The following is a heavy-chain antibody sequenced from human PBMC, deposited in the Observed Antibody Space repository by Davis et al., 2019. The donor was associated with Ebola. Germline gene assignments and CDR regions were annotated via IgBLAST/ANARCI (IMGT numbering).Heavy chain of an antibody. J-gene: IGHJ1*01. CDR2: ISNSGST. CDR3: ARDRGYNYGIEYFQH. V-gene: IGHV4-59*01. Sequence: PSETLSLTCTVSGDSISSYYWNWIRQPPGKGLEWIGYISNSGSTNYNPSLKSRVTMSVDMSKNQFSLKLSSVTAADTAVYYCARDRGYNYGIEYFQHWGQGTLVTVSS. D-gene: IGHD5-18*01. CDR1: GDSISSYY.